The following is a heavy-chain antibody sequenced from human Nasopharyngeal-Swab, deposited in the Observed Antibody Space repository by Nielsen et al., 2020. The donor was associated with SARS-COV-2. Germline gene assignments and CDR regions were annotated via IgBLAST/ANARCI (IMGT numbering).Heavy chain of an antibody. CDR3: ARAAIDQHFDL. D-gene: IGHD5-24*01. Sequence: LGKVSCKAPGYNFNDHFIHWVRQAPGQGPEGMGIINPSGTSTTHAQRFQGRVTMTRDTSTSTVHMELSSLRSGDTAVYYCARAAIDQHFDLWGPGTLVTVSS. V-gene: IGHV1-46*02. J-gene: IGHJ4*02. CDR1: GYNFNDHF. CDR2: INPSGTST.